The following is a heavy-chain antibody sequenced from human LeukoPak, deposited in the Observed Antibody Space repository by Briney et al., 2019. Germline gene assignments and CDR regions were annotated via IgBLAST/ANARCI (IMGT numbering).Heavy chain of an antibody. CDR3: ATHFMVRGVRSWFDP. CDR2: LSYSGNT. J-gene: IGHJ5*02. CDR1: GGSISNSRYY. Sequence: SETLSLTCSVSGGSISNSRYYWGWIRQPPGKGLEWIGCLSYSGNTYYNPYLRSRVTMSVDTSKNQFSLKLSSVTAADTALYYCATHFMVRGVRSWFDPWGQGTLVTVSS. D-gene: IGHD3-10*01. V-gene: IGHV4-39*01.